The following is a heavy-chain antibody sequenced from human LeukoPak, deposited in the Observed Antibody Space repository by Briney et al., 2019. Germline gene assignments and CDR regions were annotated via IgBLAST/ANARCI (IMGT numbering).Heavy chain of an antibody. D-gene: IGHD3-10*01. CDR2: IYYSGST. Sequence: SETLSLTCTVSGGSISSGGYYWSWIRQHPGKGLEWIGYIYYSGSTYYNPSHKSRVTISVDTSKNQFSLKLSSVTAADTAVYYCARGYGSGSYYSYWGQGTLVTVSS. CDR1: GGSISSGGYY. J-gene: IGHJ4*02. V-gene: IGHV4-31*03. CDR3: ARGYGSGSYYSY.